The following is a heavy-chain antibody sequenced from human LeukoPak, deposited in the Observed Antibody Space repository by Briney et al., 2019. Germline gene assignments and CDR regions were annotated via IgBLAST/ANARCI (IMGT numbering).Heavy chain of an antibody. Sequence: PGGSLRLSCAASGFTFSSYWMHWVRQAPGKGLVWVSRINSDGTSTNYADSVKGRFTISRDNAKNTLYLQMNSLRAEDTAVYYCARANSGSYLSVFDYWGQGTLVTVSS. CDR3: ARANSGSYLSVFDY. CDR1: GFTFSSYW. J-gene: IGHJ4*02. CDR2: INSDGTST. V-gene: IGHV3-74*01. D-gene: IGHD1-26*01.